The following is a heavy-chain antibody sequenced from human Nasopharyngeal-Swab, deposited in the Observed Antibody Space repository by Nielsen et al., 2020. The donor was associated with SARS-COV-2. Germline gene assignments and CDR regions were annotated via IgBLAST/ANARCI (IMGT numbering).Heavy chain of an antibody. CDR2: MNPNSGNT. CDR3: ARWVTTWPRYYYYYMDV. D-gene: IGHD4-17*01. V-gene: IGHV1-8*01. J-gene: IGHJ6*03. Sequence: WVRQAPGQGLEWMGWMNPNSGNTGYAQKFQGRVTMTRNTSISTAYMELSSLRSEDTAVYYCARWVTTWPRYYYYYMDVWGKGTTVTVSS.